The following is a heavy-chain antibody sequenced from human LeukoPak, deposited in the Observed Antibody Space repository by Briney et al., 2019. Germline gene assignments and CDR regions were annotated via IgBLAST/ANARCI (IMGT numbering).Heavy chain of an antibody. Sequence: ASVNVSCKASGYIFASYGISWVRQAPGQGLEWMGWISAYNGNTNYAQKLQGRVTMTTDTSTSTAYMELRSLRSDDTAVYYCARGITMVRGVSPFDYWGQGTLVTVSS. D-gene: IGHD3-10*01. V-gene: IGHV1-18*01. CDR1: GYIFASYG. CDR2: ISAYNGNT. CDR3: ARGITMVRGVSPFDY. J-gene: IGHJ4*02.